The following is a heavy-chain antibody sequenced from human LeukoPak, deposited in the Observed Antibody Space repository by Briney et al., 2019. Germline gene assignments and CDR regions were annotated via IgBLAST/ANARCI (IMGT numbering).Heavy chain of an antibody. V-gene: IGHV4-39*01. Sequence: SETLSLTCTVSGGSISSSGYYWAWIRQPPGRGLEWIGSIYYSGSTYYNPSLKSRVTISVDTSKSQFSLKLSSVTAADTAVYYCARGPGFYCSSTSCNYYYMDVWGKGTTVTVSS. CDR3: ARGPGFYCSSTSCNYYYMDV. CDR2: IYYSGST. CDR1: GGSISSSGYY. D-gene: IGHD2-2*01. J-gene: IGHJ6*03.